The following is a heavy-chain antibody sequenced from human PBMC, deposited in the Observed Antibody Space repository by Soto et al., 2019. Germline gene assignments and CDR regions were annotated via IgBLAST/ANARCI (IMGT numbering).Heavy chain of an antibody. V-gene: IGHV4-39*01. D-gene: IGHD5-18*01. CDR3: ARHEWLQLWLVTEY. Sequence: ASETLSLTGSVSGDSIGSSTNYWGWIRQPPGKGLEWIGTIYHSGNTYYNPTLKSRVAISVDMSKNQFSLRLNSVTAADTAVYYCARHEWLQLWLVTEYWGQGALVTVSS. CDR2: IYHSGNT. J-gene: IGHJ4*02. CDR1: GDSIGSSTNY.